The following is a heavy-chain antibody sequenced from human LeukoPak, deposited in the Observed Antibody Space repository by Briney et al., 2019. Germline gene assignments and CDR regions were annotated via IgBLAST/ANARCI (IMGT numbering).Heavy chain of an antibody. J-gene: IGHJ3*02. V-gene: IGHV4-39*01. CDR1: DGSISSSSYY. CDR2: IYYSGST. Sequence: RPSETLSLTCTVSDGSISSSSYYWGWIRQPPGKGLEWIGTIYYSGSTYYSPSLKSRVAISVDTSKNQFSLKLSSVTAADTAVHYCARHMDDGRTARPAFDIWGQGTMVTVSS. D-gene: IGHD6-6*01. CDR3: ARHMDDGRTARPAFDI.